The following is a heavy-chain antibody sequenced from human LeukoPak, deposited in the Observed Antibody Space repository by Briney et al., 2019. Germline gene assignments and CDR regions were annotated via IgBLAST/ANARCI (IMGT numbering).Heavy chain of an antibody. J-gene: IGHJ5*02. CDR1: GYSFTSYW. V-gene: IGHV5-10-1*01. CDR3: ARLDWEYYYDSSGYSIP. CDR2: FDPSDSYT. Sequence: KRGESLKISCKGSGYSFTSYWISWVRQMPGKGLEWMGRFDPSDSYTNYSPSFQGHVTISADKSISTAYLQWSSLKASDTAMYYCARLDWEYYYDSSGYSIPWGQGTLVAVSS. D-gene: IGHD3-22*01.